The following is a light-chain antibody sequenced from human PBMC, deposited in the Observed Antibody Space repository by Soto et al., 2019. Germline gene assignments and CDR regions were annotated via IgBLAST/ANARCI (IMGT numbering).Light chain of an antibody. CDR1: SSDVGGYNY. J-gene: IGLJ1*01. CDR2: DVS. CDR3: SSYAGTNIHYV. V-gene: IGLV2-8*01. Sequence: QSALTQPPSASGSPGQSVTISCTGTSSDVGGYNYVSWYQQHPGKAPKLMIYDVSKRPSGVPDRFSGSKSGNTASLTVSGLQAEDEADYYCSSYAGTNIHYVFGTGT.